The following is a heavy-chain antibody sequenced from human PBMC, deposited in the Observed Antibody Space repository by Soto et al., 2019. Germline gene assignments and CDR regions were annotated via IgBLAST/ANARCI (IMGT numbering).Heavy chain of an antibody. CDR2: MNPNNGDT. CDR1: GYTFSSFE. CDR3: ARWVSATDFDS. Sequence: QVRLVQSGAEVKKPGASVKVSCKASGYTFSSFEIHWVRQAAGQGLEWMGWMNPNNGDTGHAQKFQXXVTMTRNTSISTAFMELRSLRSEDTAMFYCARWVSATDFDSWGQGTLVTVSS. D-gene: IGHD2-8*01. V-gene: IGHV1-8*01. J-gene: IGHJ4*02.